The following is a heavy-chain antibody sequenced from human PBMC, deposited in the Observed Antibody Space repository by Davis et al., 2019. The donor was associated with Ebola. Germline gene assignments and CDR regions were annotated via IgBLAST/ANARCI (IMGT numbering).Heavy chain of an antibody. CDR3: ATSRSFDH. J-gene: IGHJ4*02. CDR2: ISSSSSYI. CDR1: GFTFSTYW. V-gene: IGHV3-21*01. Sequence: GESLKISCVGSGFTFSTYWMSWVRQAPGKGLEWVSSISSSSSYIYYADSVKGRFTISRDNAKNSLYLQMNSLRAEDTAVYYCATSRSFDHWGQGTLVTVSS.